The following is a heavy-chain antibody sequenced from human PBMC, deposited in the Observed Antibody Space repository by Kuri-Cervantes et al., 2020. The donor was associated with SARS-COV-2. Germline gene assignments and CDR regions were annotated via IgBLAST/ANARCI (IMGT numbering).Heavy chain of an antibody. CDR3: YCAPKEGFDS. V-gene: IGHV1-8*02. D-gene: IGHD2-21*01. Sequence: ASVKVSCKASGGTFSTSDINWVRQATGQGLEWIGWINPDTGNAGYAQKFQGRVTVTSDTSTSTAFMELSSLTSEDTAIYYCYCAPKEGFDSWGQGTLVTVSS. CDR2: INPDTGNA. CDR1: GGTFSTSD. J-gene: IGHJ4*02.